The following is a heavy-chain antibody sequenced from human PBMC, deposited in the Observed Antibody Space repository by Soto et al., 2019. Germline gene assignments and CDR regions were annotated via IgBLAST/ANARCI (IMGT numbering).Heavy chain of an antibody. J-gene: IGHJ5*02. V-gene: IGHV3-23*01. CDR3: AKSLRTTAATGYWFDP. D-gene: IGHD4-17*01. Sequence: VQVLESGGGLVQPGGSLRLSCIASGLTLSNYAMTWVRQAPGRGQEWVSTVTGSGSTYYADSVNGRFTIFRDNSKNILYLQMNSLRAEDTAIYYCAKSLRTTAATGYWFDPWGQGSQVTVSS. CDR1: GLTLSNYA. CDR2: VTGSGST.